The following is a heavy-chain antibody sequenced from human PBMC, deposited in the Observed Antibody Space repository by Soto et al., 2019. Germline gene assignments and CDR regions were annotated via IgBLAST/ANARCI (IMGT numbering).Heavy chain of an antibody. Sequence: XPVPVSLHTSGYSFTNNLSSWVRPAPGQSLEWMGWITTHTWHTMVAEKFQGRLTMTTDTSTATALTELLSLRSDDTAMDFCARDNHMTTPHYFGSCGQGTPGTVSS. D-gene: IGHD4-17*01. CDR1: GYSFTNNL. CDR3: ARDNHMTTPHYFGS. CDR2: ITTHTWHT. J-gene: IGHJ4*02. V-gene: IGHV1-18*01.